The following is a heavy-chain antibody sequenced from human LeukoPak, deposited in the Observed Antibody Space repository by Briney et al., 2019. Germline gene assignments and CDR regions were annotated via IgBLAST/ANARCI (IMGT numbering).Heavy chain of an antibody. CDR3: AREDENSDDGWRLFDY. CDR2: INPSGGST. D-gene: IGHD2-21*02. CDR1: GYTFTSYY. V-gene: IGHV1-46*01. Sequence: EASVKVSCKASGYTFTSYYMHWVRQAPGQGLEWMGIINPSGGSTSYAQKFQGRVTMTRDTSISTAYMELRSLRSDDTAVYYCAREDENSDDGWRLFDYWGQGTLVTVSS. J-gene: IGHJ4*02.